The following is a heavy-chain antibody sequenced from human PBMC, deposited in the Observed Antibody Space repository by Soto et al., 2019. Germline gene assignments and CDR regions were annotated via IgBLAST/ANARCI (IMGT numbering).Heavy chain of an antibody. CDR2: INESGST. D-gene: IGHD1-1*01. V-gene: IGHV4-34*01. CDR3: ARGSGIVALPGELEDVNYDY. J-gene: IGHJ4*02. CDR1: GQSFSGHS. Sequence: QVQLQQWGAGLVKPSETLSLSCAVYGQSFSGHSWAWIRQPPGKGLECIGEINESGSTYYKPSLKSQVTISTDTAKNQFSLKLSSVSAADTAAYFCARGSGIVALPGELEDVNYDYWGQGTLVNVSS.